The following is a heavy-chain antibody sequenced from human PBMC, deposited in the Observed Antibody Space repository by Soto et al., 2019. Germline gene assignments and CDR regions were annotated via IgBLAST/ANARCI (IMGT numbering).Heavy chain of an antibody. V-gene: IGHV1-18*01. CDR2: ISAYNGNT. J-gene: IGHJ4*02. CDR1: GYTFTSYC. CDR3: AHHYYDSSGYYFDY. Sequence: ASVKVSFKASGYTFTSYCIIWVRHAPGQGLEWMGWISAYNGNTNYAQKLQGRVTMTTDTSTSTAYMELRSLRSDDTAVYYCAHHYYDSSGYYFDYWGQGTLVTVSS. D-gene: IGHD3-22*01.